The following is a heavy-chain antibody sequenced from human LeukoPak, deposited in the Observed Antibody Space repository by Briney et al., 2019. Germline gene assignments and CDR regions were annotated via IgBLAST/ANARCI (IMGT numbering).Heavy chain of an antibody. CDR1: GGSISSYY. J-gene: IGHJ6*02. CDR3: ARDTDSSSWSYYYYYYGMDV. D-gene: IGHD6-13*01. CDR2: IYTSGST. Sequence: SETLSLTCTVSGGSISSYYWSWIRQPAGKGLVWIGRIYTSGSTNYNPSLKSRVTMSVDTSKNQFSLKLSSVTAADTAVYYCARDTDSSSWSYYYYYYGMDVWGQGTTVTVSS. V-gene: IGHV4-4*07.